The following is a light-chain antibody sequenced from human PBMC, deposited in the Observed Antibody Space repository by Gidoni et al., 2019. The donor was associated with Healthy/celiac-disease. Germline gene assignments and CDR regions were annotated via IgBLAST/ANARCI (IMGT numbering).Light chain of an antibody. V-gene: IGKV2-28*01. Sequence: DIVMTQSPLSLPVSPGEPASISCRSSQSLLHSNGYNYLDWYLQNPGQSPQLLIYFGSNRASGVPERFSGSESGTDFTLKISRVEAEDVGVYYCMQALQTPRTFGPGTKVEIK. CDR3: MQALQTPRT. J-gene: IGKJ3*01. CDR2: FGS. CDR1: QSLLHSNGYNY.